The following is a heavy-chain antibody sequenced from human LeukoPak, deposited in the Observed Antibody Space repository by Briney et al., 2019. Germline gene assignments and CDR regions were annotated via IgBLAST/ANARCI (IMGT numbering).Heavy chain of an antibody. CDR1: GFTFNSYA. D-gene: IGHD3-9*01. Sequence: GGSLRLSCAASGFTFNSYAMSWVRQAPGKGLEWVSTIGFGDDSAYYADSVRGRFTISRDNSKNTLYLQMNYLRAEDTAVYYCAKDPTSVGGRHDWLLDSWGQGTLVTVSS. J-gene: IGHJ5*02. CDR2: IGFGDDSA. V-gene: IGHV3-23*01. CDR3: AKDPTSVGGRHDWLLDS.